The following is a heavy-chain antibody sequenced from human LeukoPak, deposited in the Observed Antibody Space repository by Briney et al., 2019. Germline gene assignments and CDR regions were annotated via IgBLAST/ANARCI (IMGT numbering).Heavy chain of an antibody. CDR1: GFTVSSNV. D-gene: IGHD6-19*01. V-gene: IGHV3-66*04. CDR2: TYSGGST. CDR3: ARRQSGSSGWPNFDY. J-gene: IGHJ4*02. Sequence: GGSLRLSCAASGFTVSSNVMTWVRQAPGKGLEWVSVTYSGGSTYYADSVKGRFTISRDNSKNTLYLQMNSLRAEDTAVYYCARRQSGSSGWPNFDYWGQGTLVTVSS.